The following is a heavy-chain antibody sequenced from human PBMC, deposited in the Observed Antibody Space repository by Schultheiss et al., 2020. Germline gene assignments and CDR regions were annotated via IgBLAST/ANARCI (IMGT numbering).Heavy chain of an antibody. J-gene: IGHJ6*04. CDR1: GFTFDDYG. D-gene: IGHD2-2*01. Sequence: GESLKISCAASGFTFDDYGMSWVRQAPGKGLEWVSVIYSGGSTYYADSVKGRFTISRDNSKNTLYLQMNSLRAEDTAVYYCARHGESTNSFYYYGMDVWGKGTTVTGS. V-gene: IGHV3-66*04. CDR3: ARHGESTNSFYYYGMDV. CDR2: IYSGGST.